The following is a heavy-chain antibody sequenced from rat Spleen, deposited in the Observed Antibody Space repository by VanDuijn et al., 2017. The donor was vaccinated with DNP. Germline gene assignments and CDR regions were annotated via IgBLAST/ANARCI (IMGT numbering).Heavy chain of an antibody. Sequence: EVQLVESGGGLVQPGRSLKLSCVVSGFTLSNYGMAWVRQAPKKGLEWVATITTSGGSTYYRDSVKGRFTISRDNAKSTLYLQMDSLRSEETATYYCTTLGDYWGQGVMVTVSS. D-gene: IGHD5-1*01. CDR1: GFTLSNYG. V-gene: IGHV5-27*01. CDR3: TTLGDY. CDR2: ITTSGGST. J-gene: IGHJ2*01.